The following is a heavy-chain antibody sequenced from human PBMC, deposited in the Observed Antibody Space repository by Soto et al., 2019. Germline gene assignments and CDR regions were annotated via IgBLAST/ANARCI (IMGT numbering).Heavy chain of an antibody. V-gene: IGHV1-3*01. CDR3: ARVPVDTATHSFFDY. Sequence: QVQLVQSGAEVKKPGASVKVSCKASGYTFTSYAMHWVRQAPGQRLEWMGWINAGNGNTKYSQKFQGRVTITRDTSASTAYMELSSLRSEDTAVYYCARVPVDTATHSFFDYWGQGTLVTVSS. J-gene: IGHJ4*02. D-gene: IGHD5-18*01. CDR1: GYTFTSYA. CDR2: INAGNGNT.